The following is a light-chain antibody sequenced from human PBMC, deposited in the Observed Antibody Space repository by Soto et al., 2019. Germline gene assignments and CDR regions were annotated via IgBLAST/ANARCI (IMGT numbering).Light chain of an antibody. Sequence: QITQSPSALYVSVGDSVTINSRASQSISSWLAWYQQKKGKAPKLVIYDAFSLESGVPSRFSGSGYGTEVNLTISSLQTDDFATYYCQQYNSYLWTFGQGTKVDIK. CDR1: QSISSW. V-gene: IGKV1-5*01. CDR2: DAF. J-gene: IGKJ1*01. CDR3: QQYNSYLWT.